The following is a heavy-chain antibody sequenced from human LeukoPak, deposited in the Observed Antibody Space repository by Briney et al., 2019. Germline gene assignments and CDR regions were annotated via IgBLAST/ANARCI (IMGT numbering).Heavy chain of an antibody. CDR2: ISGSGDNT. D-gene: IGHD3-22*01. V-gene: IGHV3-23*01. CDR3: AKDWDYYDSSGYSSPLDY. Sequence: PGGSLRLSCAASGFTFTDYAMSWVHQAPGTGLDWVSAISGSGDNTYYADSVKGRFTISRDNSKNTLYLQMNSLRAEDTAIYYCAKDWDYYDSSGYSSPLDYWGQGTLVTVSS. J-gene: IGHJ4*02. CDR1: GFTFTDYA.